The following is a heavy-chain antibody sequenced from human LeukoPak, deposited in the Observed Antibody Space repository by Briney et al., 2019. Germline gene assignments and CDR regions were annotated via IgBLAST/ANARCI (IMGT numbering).Heavy chain of an antibody. CDR2: IYTSGST. CDR3: ARDRDSGYGRRPPDI. D-gene: IGHD5-12*01. Sequence: SQTLSLTCTVSGGSISSGSYYWSWIRQPAGKGLEWIGRIYTSGSTNYNPSLKSRVTISVDTSKNQFSLKLSSVTAADTAVYYCARDRDSGYGRRPPDIWGQGTMVTVSS. J-gene: IGHJ3*02. V-gene: IGHV4-61*02. CDR1: GGSISSGSYY.